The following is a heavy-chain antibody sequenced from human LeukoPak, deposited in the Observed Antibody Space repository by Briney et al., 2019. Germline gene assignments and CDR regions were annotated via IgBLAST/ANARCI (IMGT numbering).Heavy chain of an antibody. Sequence: GGSLRLSCAASGFTFSDYYMSWIRQAPGKGLEWVSYISSSGSTIYYADSVKGRFTISRDNAKNSLYLQMNSLRAKDTALYYCAKDSLYSSSWYGYYYYGMDVWGQGTTVTVSS. J-gene: IGHJ6*02. CDR3: AKDSLYSSSWYGYYYYGMDV. CDR1: GFTFSDYY. V-gene: IGHV3-11*01. CDR2: ISSSGSTI. D-gene: IGHD6-13*01.